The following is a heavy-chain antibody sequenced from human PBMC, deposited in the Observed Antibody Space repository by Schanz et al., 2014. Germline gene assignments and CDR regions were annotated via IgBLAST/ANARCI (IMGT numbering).Heavy chain of an antibody. CDR3: ARETTIITGGAFDV. V-gene: IGHV1-18*01. Sequence: QVQLVQSGAEVKKPGASVRVSCKASGYSFTTYDVNWVRQAPGQGLEWMGRIIPILDKTNYAQNFQGRLIMTTDTSTTTVYMELRGLRSDDTAVYYCARETTIITGGAFDVWGQGTMVTVSS. CDR1: GYSFTTYD. J-gene: IGHJ3*01. D-gene: IGHD3-9*01. CDR2: IIPILDKT.